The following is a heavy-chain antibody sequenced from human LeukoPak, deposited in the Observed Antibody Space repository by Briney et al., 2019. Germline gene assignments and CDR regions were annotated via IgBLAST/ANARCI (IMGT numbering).Heavy chain of an antibody. Sequence: GGSLRLSCAASGFTFSSYEMNWVRQAPGKGLEWVSYIGTAYSAVYADSVKGRFTISRDNAKNSLSLQMNSLRAEDSAVYYCARTGFWNGYSFDSWGQGTLVTVSS. CDR3: ARTGFWNGYSFDS. V-gene: IGHV3-48*03. CDR2: IGTAYSAV. CDR1: GFTFSSYE. J-gene: IGHJ4*02. D-gene: IGHD3-3*01.